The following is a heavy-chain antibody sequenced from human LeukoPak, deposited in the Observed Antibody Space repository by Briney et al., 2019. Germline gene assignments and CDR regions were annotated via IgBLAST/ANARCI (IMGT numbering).Heavy chain of an antibody. CDR2: ISGYNGST. CDR3: ARDMMESGYSNGLDY. D-gene: IGHD5-18*01. Sequence: WASVKVSCKASGYSFNSYGISWVRQAPGQGLEWMGWISGYNGSTNFAQKFQGRVTMTTDTSTTTAYMEVRSLRSDDTAVYYCARDMMESGYSNGLDYWGQGTLVTVSS. V-gene: IGHV1-18*01. CDR1: GYSFNSYG. J-gene: IGHJ4*02.